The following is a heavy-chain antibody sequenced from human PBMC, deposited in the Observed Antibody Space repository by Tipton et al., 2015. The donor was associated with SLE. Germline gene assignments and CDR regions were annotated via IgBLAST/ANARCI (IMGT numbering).Heavy chain of an antibody. Sequence: TLSLTCTVSGGSISSSSYYWGWIRQPPGKGLEWIGSIYYSGSTYYNPSLKSRVTISVDTSKNQFSLKLSSVTAADTAVYYCASGLRDIVVVPAAGPFDYWGQGTLVTVSS. CDR1: GGSISSSSYY. J-gene: IGHJ4*02. CDR3: ASGLRDIVVVPAAGPFDY. CDR2: IYYSGST. D-gene: IGHD2-2*01. V-gene: IGHV4-39*07.